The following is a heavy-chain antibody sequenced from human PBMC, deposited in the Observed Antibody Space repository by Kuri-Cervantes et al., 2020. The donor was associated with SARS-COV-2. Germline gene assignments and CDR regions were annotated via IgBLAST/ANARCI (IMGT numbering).Heavy chain of an antibody. Sequence: SLRLSCAASGFTFDDYAMHWVRQAPGKGLEWVSGISWNSGSIGYADSVKGRFTISRDNAKNSLYLQMNSLRAEGTAVYYCARHRSSYSDYYDSSGLDWFDPWGQGTLVTVSS. CDR1: GFTFDDYA. D-gene: IGHD3-22*01. V-gene: IGHV3-9*01. J-gene: IGHJ5*02. CDR3: ARHRSSYSDYYDSSGLDWFDP. CDR2: ISWNSGSI.